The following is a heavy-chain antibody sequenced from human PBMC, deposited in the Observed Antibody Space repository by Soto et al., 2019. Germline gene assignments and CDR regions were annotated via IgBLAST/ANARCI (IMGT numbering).Heavy chain of an antibody. D-gene: IGHD3-22*01. Sequence: QVQLQESGPGLVKPSETLSLTCTVSGGCVSSGSYYWSWIRQPPGKGLVWIGYIYYSGSTNYNPSLKSLVTISVYTSKNQCSLKLSSVTAADTAVYYCAITGSSDRYLDYWIQGTLVTVSS. J-gene: IGHJ4*02. V-gene: IGHV4-61*01. CDR2: IYYSGST. CDR3: AITGSSDRYLDY. CDR1: GGCVSSGSYY.